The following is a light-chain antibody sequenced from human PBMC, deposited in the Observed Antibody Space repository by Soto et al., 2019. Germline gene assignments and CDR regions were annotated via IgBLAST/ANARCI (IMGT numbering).Light chain of an antibody. V-gene: IGKV3-15*01. CDR2: GAF. CDR3: QQYNDWPSLT. J-gene: IGKJ4*01. CDR1: QSVSRN. Sequence: EIVMTQSPVTLSVSPGERATLSCRASQSVSRNLAWYQQKPGQAPRLLIYGAFTRATGVPARFSGSGSGTEFTLTISSLQSEDSAVYYCQQYNDWPSLTFGGGTKVETK.